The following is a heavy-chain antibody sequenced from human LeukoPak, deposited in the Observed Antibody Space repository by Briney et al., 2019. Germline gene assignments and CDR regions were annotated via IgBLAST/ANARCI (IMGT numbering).Heavy chain of an antibody. CDR2: ISYDGSSK. V-gene: IGHV3-30-3*01. Sequence: GESLRLSCAASGFTFSNYAILWVRQAPGKGLEWVAVISYDGSSKNFADSVKGRFTISRDNSKNTLYLQMNSLRAEDTAIYYCAKDLVALRVTPGIDYWGQGTLVTVSS. J-gene: IGHJ4*02. CDR1: GFTFSNYA. D-gene: IGHD4-23*01. CDR3: AKDLVALRVTPGIDY.